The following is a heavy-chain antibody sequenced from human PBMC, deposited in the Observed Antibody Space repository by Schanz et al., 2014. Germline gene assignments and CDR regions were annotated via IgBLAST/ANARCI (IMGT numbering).Heavy chain of an antibody. V-gene: IGHV3-13*05. CDR2: IGPASDP. CDR1: GFTFSNYD. CDR3: TRGFGIEGLQELTPLEYFLH. Sequence: EAQLAESGGGLIQPGGSLRLSCAASGFTFSNYDMHWVRQAIGKGLEWVSGIGPASDPYYAGSVKGRFTISRDNDMQSWFLQLSRLRDDDTAIYYCTRGFGIEGLQELTPLEYFLHWGQGVPVTVSS. D-gene: IGHD6-13*01. J-gene: IGHJ1*01.